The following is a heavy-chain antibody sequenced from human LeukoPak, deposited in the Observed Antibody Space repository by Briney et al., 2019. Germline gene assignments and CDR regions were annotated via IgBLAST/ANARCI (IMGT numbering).Heavy chain of an antibody. CDR3: ARALRYYSDSSGYAFDY. D-gene: IGHD3-22*01. V-gene: IGHV1-69*13. Sequence: SVKVSCKASGGTFRSFAISWVRQAPGQGLEWMGGIIPIFRTANYAQKFQGRVTITADESTSTAYMELSSLRSEDTAVYYCARALRYYSDSSGYAFDYWGQGTLVTVPS. J-gene: IGHJ4*02. CDR2: IIPIFRTA. CDR1: GGTFRSFA.